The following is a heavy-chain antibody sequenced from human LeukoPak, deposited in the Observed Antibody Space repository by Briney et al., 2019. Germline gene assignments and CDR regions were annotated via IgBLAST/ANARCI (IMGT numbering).Heavy chain of an antibody. CDR3: AIYCSGGSCEDNWFDP. CDR2: IIPILGIA. J-gene: IGHJ5*02. D-gene: IGHD2-15*01. CDR1: GGTFSSYA. V-gene: IGHV1-69*04. Sequence: GASVKVSCKASGGTFSSYAISWVRQAPGRGLEWMGRIIPILGIANYAQKFQGRVTITADKSTSTAYTELSSLRSEDTAVYYCAIYCSGGSCEDNWFDPWGQGTLVTVSS.